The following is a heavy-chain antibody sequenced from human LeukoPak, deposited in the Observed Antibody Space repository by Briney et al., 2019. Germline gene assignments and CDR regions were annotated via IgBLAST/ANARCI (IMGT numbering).Heavy chain of an antibody. J-gene: IGHJ4*02. Sequence: PGGSLRLSCAASGFTFSSYWVSWVRQAPGKGLEWVATINQDGSEKYYVDSVKGRFTISTDNAKNPLYLQMNSLRVDDTAIYYCARIVAGYWGQGTLVTVSS. V-gene: IGHV3-7*01. CDR2: INQDGSEK. CDR1: GFTFSSYW. CDR3: ARIVAGY. D-gene: IGHD5-12*01.